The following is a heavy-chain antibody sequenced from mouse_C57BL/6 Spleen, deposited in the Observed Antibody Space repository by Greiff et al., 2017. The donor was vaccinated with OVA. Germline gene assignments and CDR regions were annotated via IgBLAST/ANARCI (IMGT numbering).Heavy chain of an antibody. CDR1: GFTFSDYG. V-gene: IGHV5-17*01. D-gene: IGHD1-1*02. Sequence: EVMLVESGGGLVKPGGSLKLSCAASGFTFSDYGMHWVRQAPEKGLEWVAYISSGSSTIYYADTVKGRFTISRDNAKNTLFLQMTSLRSEDTAMYYCARNGGYYWYFDVWGTGTTVTVSS. CDR3: ARNGGYYWYFDV. CDR2: ISSGSSTI. J-gene: IGHJ1*03.